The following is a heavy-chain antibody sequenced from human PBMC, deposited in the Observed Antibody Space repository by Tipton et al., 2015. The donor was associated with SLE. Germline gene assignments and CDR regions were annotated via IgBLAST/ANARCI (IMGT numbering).Heavy chain of an antibody. J-gene: IGHJ6*03. CDR1: GYIFTSHG. V-gene: IGHV1-18*01. CDR2: LGPYNGKT. D-gene: IGHD1-26*01. CDR3: ARDGGSLEDYMDV. Sequence: QSGAEVKKPGASVKVSCKTSGYIFTSHGLSWVRQVPGQGLEWMGWLGPYNGKTDYAQSLQDRITLTADTSTDTAYMELKSLRADDTAVYYCARDGGSLEDYMDVWGKGTTVTVSS.